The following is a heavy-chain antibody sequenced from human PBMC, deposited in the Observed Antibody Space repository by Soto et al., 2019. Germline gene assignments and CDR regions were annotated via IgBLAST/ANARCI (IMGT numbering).Heavy chain of an antibody. Sequence: QVQLQQWGAGLLKPSETLSLTCAVYGGFVSSGSYYWSWIRQPPGKGLEWIGEMSHSGGTHFNPSLKSRVTISVDTSKNQFSLKMSSVTAADTALYYCARVERGTATTVFAAFDIWGPGTMVTVSS. CDR2: MSHSGGT. D-gene: IGHD1-1*01. J-gene: IGHJ3*02. CDR1: GGFVSSGSYY. V-gene: IGHV4-34*01. CDR3: ARVERGTATTVFAAFDI.